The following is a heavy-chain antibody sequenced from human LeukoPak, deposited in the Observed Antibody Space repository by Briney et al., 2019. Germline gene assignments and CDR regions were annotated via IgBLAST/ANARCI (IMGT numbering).Heavy chain of an antibody. CDR2: IYYSRST. Sequence: PSETLSLTCTVSGGSISSSSYYWGWIRQPPGKGLEWIGSIYYSRSTYYNPSLKSRVTISVDTSKNQFSLKLSSVTAADTAVYYCAREVNLNWFDPWGQGTLVTVSS. CDR1: GGSISSSSYY. J-gene: IGHJ5*02. CDR3: AREVNLNWFDP. D-gene: IGHD1-14*01. V-gene: IGHV4-39*02.